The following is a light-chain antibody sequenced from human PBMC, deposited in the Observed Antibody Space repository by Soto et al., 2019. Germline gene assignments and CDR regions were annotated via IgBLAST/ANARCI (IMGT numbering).Light chain of an antibody. Sequence: EIVMTQSPATLSLSPGERATLSCRASQSVSRYLAWYQQKPGQAPRLLIYDASNRATGIPARFSGSGSGTDFTLTISSLEPEDFAVYYCQHRSNWPRTFGPGPKVDIK. CDR1: QSVSRY. CDR3: QHRSNWPRT. CDR2: DAS. J-gene: IGKJ3*01. V-gene: IGKV3-11*01.